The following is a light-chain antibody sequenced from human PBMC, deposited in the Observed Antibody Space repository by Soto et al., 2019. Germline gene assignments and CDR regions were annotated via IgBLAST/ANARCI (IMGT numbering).Light chain of an antibody. CDR3: QQRSNWPPIT. Sequence: EIVLTQSPATLSLSPGERATLSCRASQSVSSNLAWYQQKPGQAPRLLIYDASNRATGIPARFSGSGSETDFTLTISSLEPEDFAVYYCQQRSNWPPITFGQGTRLEI. CDR2: DAS. CDR1: QSVSSN. V-gene: IGKV3-11*01. J-gene: IGKJ5*01.